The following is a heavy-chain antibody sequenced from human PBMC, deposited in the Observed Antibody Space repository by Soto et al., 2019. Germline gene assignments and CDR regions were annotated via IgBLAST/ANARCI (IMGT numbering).Heavy chain of an antibody. CDR3: ARWGIAAGDY. V-gene: IGHV3-33*01. J-gene: IGHJ4*02. CDR2: IWSDGGNK. D-gene: IGHD6-13*01. CDR1: GFTFSSYG. Sequence: QVQLVESGGGVVQPGRSLRLSCAASGFTFSSYGMHWVRQAPGKGLEWVAVIWSDGGNKYYADSVKGRFTISRDNSKNTLYLQMNSLRAEDTAVYYCARWGIAAGDYWGQGTLVIVSS.